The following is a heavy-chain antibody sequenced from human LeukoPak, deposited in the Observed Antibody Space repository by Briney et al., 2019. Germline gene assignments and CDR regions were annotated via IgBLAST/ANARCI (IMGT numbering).Heavy chain of an antibody. CDR3: ARDTVGATFPGAFDI. V-gene: IGHV4-39*07. CDR1: GGSISSSSYY. D-gene: IGHD1-26*01. CDR2: MYYSGTT. Sequence: SETLSLTCTVPGGSISSSSYYWGWIRQPPGKGLEWIGSMYYSGTTYYNSSLKSRVTISVDTSNNQFSLKLSSVTAADTAVYYCARDTVGATFPGAFDIWGQGTMVTVSS. J-gene: IGHJ3*02.